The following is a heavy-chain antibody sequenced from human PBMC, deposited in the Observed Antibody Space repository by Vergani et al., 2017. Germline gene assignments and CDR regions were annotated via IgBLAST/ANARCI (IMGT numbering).Heavy chain of an antibody. Sequence: QVQLVQSGAEVKKPGASVKVSCKASGYTFTSYGISWVRQAPGQGLEWMGWISAYNGNTNYAQKLQGRVTMTTDTSTSTAYMELRSLRSDDTAVYYCARDSSPVGQWLVPGIVGAANWFDPWGQGTLVTVSS. CDR3: ARDSSPVGQWLVPGIVGAANWFDP. D-gene: IGHD1-26*01. V-gene: IGHV1-18*01. CDR1: GYTFTSYG. CDR2: ISAYNGNT. J-gene: IGHJ5*02.